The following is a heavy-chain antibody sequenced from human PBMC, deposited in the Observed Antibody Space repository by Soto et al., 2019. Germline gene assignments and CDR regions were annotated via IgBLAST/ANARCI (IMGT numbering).Heavy chain of an antibody. Sequence: ASVKVSCKASGYTFTGYYMHWVRQAPGQGLEWMGWINPNSGGTNYAQKFQGWVTMTRDTSISTAYMELSRLRSDDTAVYYCARESNLQGHCSGGSCYSSYFQHWGQGTLVTVSS. CDR2: INPNSGGT. J-gene: IGHJ1*01. CDR3: ARESNLQGHCSGGSCYSSYFQH. CDR1: GYTFTGYY. D-gene: IGHD2-15*01. V-gene: IGHV1-2*04.